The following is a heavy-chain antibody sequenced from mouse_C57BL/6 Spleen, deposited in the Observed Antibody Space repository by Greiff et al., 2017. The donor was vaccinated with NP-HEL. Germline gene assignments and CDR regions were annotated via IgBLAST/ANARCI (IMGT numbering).Heavy chain of an antibody. CDR1: GFTFSDYG. V-gene: IGHV5-17*01. CDR2: ISSGSSTI. Sequence: DVHLVESGGGLVKPGGSLKLSCAASGFTFSDYGMHWVRQAPEKGLEWVAYISSGSSTIYYADTVKGRFTISRDNAKNTLFLQMTSLRSEDTAMYYCASPTGDAMDYWGQGTSVTVSS. CDR3: ASPTGDAMDY. J-gene: IGHJ4*01. D-gene: IGHD4-1*01.